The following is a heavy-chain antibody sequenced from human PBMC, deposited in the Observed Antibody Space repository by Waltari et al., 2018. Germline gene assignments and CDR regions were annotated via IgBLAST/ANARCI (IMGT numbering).Heavy chain of an antibody. D-gene: IGHD6-19*01. Sequence: QVQLQESGPGLVKPSETLSLTYTVSGGSISSHYWSWIRQPPGKGLEWIGYIYYSGSTNYNPSLKSRVTISVDTSKNQFSLKLSSVTAADTAVYYCAQFGSGWYVGWFDPWGQGTLVTVSS. CDR2: IYYSGST. J-gene: IGHJ5*02. CDR1: GGSISSHY. V-gene: IGHV4-59*11. CDR3: AQFGSGWYVGWFDP.